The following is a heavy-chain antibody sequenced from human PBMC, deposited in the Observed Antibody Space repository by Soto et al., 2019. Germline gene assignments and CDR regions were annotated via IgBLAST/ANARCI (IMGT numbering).Heavy chain of an antibody. V-gene: IGHV3-7*01. Sequence: EVQLVESGGGLVQPGGSLRLSCVASKFTFSNYWMTWVRQAPGKGLEWVANIKEDGSEKYYVDSVKGRFTISRDNAKNSRYLQMNSLRAEDTAVYFCARVYFKYDYWGQGTLVTVSS. D-gene: IGHD3-10*01. CDR3: ARVYFKYDY. J-gene: IGHJ4*02. CDR1: KFTFSNYW. CDR2: IKEDGSEK.